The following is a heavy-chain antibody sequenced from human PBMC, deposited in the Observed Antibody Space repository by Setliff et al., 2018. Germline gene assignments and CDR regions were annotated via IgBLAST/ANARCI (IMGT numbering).Heavy chain of an antibody. CDR2: IIPLFGTS. V-gene: IGHV1-69*13. Sequence: ASVKVSCKTAGGPFSSFAFSWVRQAPGQGLVWMGRIIPLFGTSSYAQEFQGRVTLSADESTTTAYLELRSLTSDDTAVYFCARDYEISATGGPHGLDYWGQGTLVTVSS. D-gene: IGHD2-8*02. J-gene: IGHJ4*02. CDR1: GGPFSSFA. CDR3: ARDYEISATGGPHGLDY.